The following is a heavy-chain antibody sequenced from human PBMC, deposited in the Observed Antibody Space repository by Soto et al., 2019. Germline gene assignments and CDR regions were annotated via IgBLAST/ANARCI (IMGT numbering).Heavy chain of an antibody. CDR2: IIPIFGTA. D-gene: IGHD3-22*01. CDR1: GGTFSSYA. Sequence: SVKVSCKASGGTFSSYAISWVRQAPGQGLEWMGGIIPIFGTANYAQKFQGRVTITADESTSTAYMELSSLRSEDTAVYYCVTLGYYYDSSGSMDYWGQRTLVTVSS. V-gene: IGHV1-69*13. J-gene: IGHJ4*02. CDR3: VTLGYYYDSSGSMDY.